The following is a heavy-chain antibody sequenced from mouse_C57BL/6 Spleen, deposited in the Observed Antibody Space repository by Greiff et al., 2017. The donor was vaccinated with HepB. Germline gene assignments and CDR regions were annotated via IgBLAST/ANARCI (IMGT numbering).Heavy chain of an antibody. CDR1: GYTFTDYY. D-gene: IGHD3-1*01. CDR3: ARSAHSGYYAMDY. J-gene: IGHJ4*01. Sequence: VQLQQSGAELVRPGASVKLSCKASGYTFTDYYINWVKQRPGQGLEWIARIYPGSGNTYYNEKFKGKATLTAEKSSSTAYMQLSSLTSEDSAVYFCARSAHSGYYAMDYWGQGTSVTVSS. V-gene: IGHV1-76*01. CDR2: IYPGSGNT.